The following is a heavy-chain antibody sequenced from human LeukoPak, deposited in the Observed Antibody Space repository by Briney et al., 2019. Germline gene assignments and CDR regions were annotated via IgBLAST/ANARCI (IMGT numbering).Heavy chain of an antibody. CDR3: AKDDQSQLGAFDY. J-gene: IGHJ4*02. D-gene: IGHD7-27*01. CDR2: ISGSGGST. V-gene: IGHV3-23*01. Sequence: GGSLRLSCAASGSTFSSYAMSWVRQAPGKGLEWVSAISGSGGSTYYADSVKGRITISRDNSKNTLYLQMNSLGVEDTAVYYCAKDDQSQLGAFDYWGQGTLVTVSS. CDR1: GSTFSSYA.